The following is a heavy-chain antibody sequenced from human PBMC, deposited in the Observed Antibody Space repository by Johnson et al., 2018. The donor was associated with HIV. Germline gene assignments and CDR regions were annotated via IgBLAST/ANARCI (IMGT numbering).Heavy chain of an antibody. J-gene: IGHJ3*02. V-gene: IGHV3-30*18. CDR3: AKDMFRWELLDGDTFDI. Sequence: QVQLVESGGGVVQPGRSLRLSCAASGFTFGSYGIHWVRQAPGKGLEWVAVISYDGSNKYYADSVNGRFTIFRDNSKNTLYLQMNSLGAEDTAVYYCAKDMFRWELLDGDTFDIWGQGTMVTVSS. CDR2: ISYDGSNK. CDR1: GFTFGSYG. D-gene: IGHD1-26*01.